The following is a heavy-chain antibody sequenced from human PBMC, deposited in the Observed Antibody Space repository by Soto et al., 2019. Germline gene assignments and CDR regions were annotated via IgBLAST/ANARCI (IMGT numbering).Heavy chain of an antibody. D-gene: IGHD2-2*01. CDR1: GGSISSYY. V-gene: IGHV4-59*08. CDR2: IYYSGST. J-gene: IGHJ5*02. Sequence: SETLSLTCTVSGGSISSYYWSWIRQPPGKGLEWIGYIYYSGSTNYNPSLKSRVTISVDTSKNQFSLKLSSVTAADTAVYCCARLLGYCSSTSCYNWFDPWGQGTLVTVSS. CDR3: ARLLGYCSSTSCYNWFDP.